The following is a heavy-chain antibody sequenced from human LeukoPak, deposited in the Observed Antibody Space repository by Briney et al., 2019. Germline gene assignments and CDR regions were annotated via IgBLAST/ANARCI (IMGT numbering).Heavy chain of an antibody. CDR2: INPNSGGT. J-gene: IGHJ4*02. D-gene: IGHD3-22*01. V-gene: IGHV1-2*02. CDR3: YFYDSSGNLDY. Sequence: ASVKVSCKASGYTFTGYYMHWVRQAPGQGLEWMGWINPNSGGTNYAQKFQGRATMTRDTSISTAYMELSRLRSDDTAVYFRYFYDSSGNLDYWGQGTLVTGSS. CDR1: GYTFTGYY.